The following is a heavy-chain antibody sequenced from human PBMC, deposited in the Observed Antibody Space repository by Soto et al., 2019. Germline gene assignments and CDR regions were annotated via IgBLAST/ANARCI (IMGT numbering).Heavy chain of an antibody. V-gene: IGHV4-30-4*01. D-gene: IGHD3-10*01. Sequence: QVQLQESGPGLVKPSQTLSLTCTVASDSFSSGDYFWSWIRQTPGKGLEWIAYIYYSGSSHYNPSSRVRFPIQKAPSRKRFSLRVPSGPAEDRAVYYGARLSPGASRHFDFGGQGTLVPAS. J-gene: IGHJ4*02. CDR2: IYYSGSS. CDR3: ARLSPGASRHFDF. CDR1: SDSFSSGDYF.